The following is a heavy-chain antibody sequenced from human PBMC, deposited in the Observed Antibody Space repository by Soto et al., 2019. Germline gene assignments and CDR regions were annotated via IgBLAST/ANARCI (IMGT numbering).Heavy chain of an antibody. J-gene: IGHJ4*02. V-gene: IGHV4-39*01. CDR3: ARHPDCTVVTRCQFDF. D-gene: IGHD2-21*02. CDR1: GDIISSATYS. CDR2: MSYPGKT. Sequence: PETLYHSYTVSGDIISSATYSGRWIRQPPGKGLEWMGSMSYPGKTYDNASLKSRVTMSLDTSKNQFSLRLTSVTAADTAIYYCARHPDCTVVTRCQFDFWGLGTLVT.